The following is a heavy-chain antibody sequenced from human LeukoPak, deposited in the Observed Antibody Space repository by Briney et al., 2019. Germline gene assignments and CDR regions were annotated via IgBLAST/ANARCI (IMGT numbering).Heavy chain of an antibody. Sequence: GGSLRLSCAASGFTFSSYGMHWVRQAPGKGLEWVAVIWYDGSNKYYADSVKGRFTTSRDNSKNTLYLQMNSLRAEDTAVYYCARDPELTNYFDYWGQGTLVTVSS. CDR2: IWYDGSNK. V-gene: IGHV3-33*01. CDR3: ARDPELTNYFDY. J-gene: IGHJ4*02. D-gene: IGHD1-26*01. CDR1: GFTFSSYG.